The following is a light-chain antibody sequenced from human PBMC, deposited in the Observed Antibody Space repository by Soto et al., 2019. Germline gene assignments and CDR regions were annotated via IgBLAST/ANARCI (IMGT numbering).Light chain of an antibody. V-gene: IGLV1-40*01. J-gene: IGLJ2*01. CDR3: QSYDSSVGVL. CDR1: SSNIGAGYD. CDR2: GNS. Sequence: QSVLTQPPSVSGAPGQRVTISCTGSSSNIGAGYDVHWYQQLPGTAPKLLIYGNSNRPSGVPDPFSGSKSGTSASLAITGLQAEDEADYYCQSYDSSVGVLFGGGTKLTVL.